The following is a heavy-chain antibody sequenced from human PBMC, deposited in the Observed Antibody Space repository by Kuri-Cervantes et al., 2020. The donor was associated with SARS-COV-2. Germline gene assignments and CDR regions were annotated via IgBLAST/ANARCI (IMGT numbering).Heavy chain of an antibody. D-gene: IGHD2-2*01. CDR3: ARPGGIVVVPAAMGGAFDI. V-gene: IGHV1-18*01. J-gene: IGHJ3*02. Sequence: ASVKVSCKASGYTFTSYGISWVRQAPGQGLEWMGWISAYNGNTNYAQKLQGRVTMTTDTSTSTAYMELRSLRSDDTAVYYCARPGGIVVVPAAMGGAFDIWGQGTMVTVSS. CDR1: GYTFTSYG. CDR2: ISAYNGNT.